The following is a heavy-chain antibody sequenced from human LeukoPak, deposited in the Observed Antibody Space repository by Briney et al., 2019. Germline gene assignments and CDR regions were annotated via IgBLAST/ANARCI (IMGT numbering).Heavy chain of an antibody. V-gene: IGHV3-9*01. Sequence: PGGSLRLSCAASGFTFDDYAMHWVRQAPGKGLEWVSGISWNSGLIGYADSVKGRFTISRDNAKNSLYLQMNSLRAEDTALYYCAKGHCSSTTCFPYYYYYMDVRGRGTTVTVSS. CDR3: AKGHCSSTTCFPYYYYYMDV. CDR1: GFTFDDYA. D-gene: IGHD2-2*01. J-gene: IGHJ6*03. CDR2: ISWNSGLI.